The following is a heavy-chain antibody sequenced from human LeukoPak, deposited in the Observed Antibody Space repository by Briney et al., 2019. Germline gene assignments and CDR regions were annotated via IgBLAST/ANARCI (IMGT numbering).Heavy chain of an antibody. CDR1: GFTFSSYA. V-gene: IGHV3-23*01. Sequence: PGGSLRLSCAASGFTFSSYAMSWVRQAPGKGLEWVSAISGSGSSTYYADSVKGRFTISRDNSKNTLYLQMNSLRAEDTAVYYCAKGGLRYDFWSGYYYGVAYYFDYWGQGTLVTVSS. D-gene: IGHD3-3*01. J-gene: IGHJ4*02. CDR3: AKGGLRYDFWSGYYYGVAYYFDY. CDR2: ISGSGSST.